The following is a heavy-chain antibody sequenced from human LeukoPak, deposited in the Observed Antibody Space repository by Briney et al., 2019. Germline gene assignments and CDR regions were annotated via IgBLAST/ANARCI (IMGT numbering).Heavy chain of an antibody. CDR3: AKSPMHFYTAPKTDY. CDR1: GFTFSSYA. V-gene: IGHV3-23*01. CDR2: IKSTGDTT. Sequence: PGGSLRLSCAASGFTFSSYAMTWLRQAPGKGLEWVATIKSTGDTTYYADSVKGRFTISRDNAKKTVSLQMDSLRADDTAIYVCAKSPMHFYTAPKTDYWGQGTLVTVSS. J-gene: IGHJ4*02. D-gene: IGHD3-3*02.